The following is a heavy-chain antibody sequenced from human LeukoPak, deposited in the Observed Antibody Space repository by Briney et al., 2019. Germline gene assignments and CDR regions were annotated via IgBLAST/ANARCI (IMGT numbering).Heavy chain of an antibody. D-gene: IGHD2-15*01. CDR2: IYSGGST. Sequence: PGGSLRLSCAASGLTVSSNYMSWVRQAPGKGLEWVSVIYSGGSTYYADSVKGRFTISRDNSKNTLYLQMNSLRAEDTAVYYCARDLQTTYCSGGSCYGSAVYWGQGTLVTVSS. CDR3: ARDLQTTYCSGGSCYGSAVY. V-gene: IGHV3-66*01. CDR1: GLTVSSNY. J-gene: IGHJ4*02.